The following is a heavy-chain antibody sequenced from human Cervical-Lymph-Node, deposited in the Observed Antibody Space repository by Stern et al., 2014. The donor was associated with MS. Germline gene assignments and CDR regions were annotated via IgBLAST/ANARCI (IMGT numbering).Heavy chain of an antibody. V-gene: IGHV1-18*01. CDR1: GYTFSSFA. J-gene: IGHJ4*02. CDR2: ITVYNGNT. D-gene: IGHD3-16*01. CDR3: GRGGGDTRH. Sequence: VQLVESGAEVKKPGASVNVSCKASGYTFSSFAITWVRQAPGQGLEWMGTITVYNGNTNYAQRVRDRATRPTDQPTNQAYMEGRNRRSDDTAEYCGGRGGGDTRHWGQGTLVTVSS.